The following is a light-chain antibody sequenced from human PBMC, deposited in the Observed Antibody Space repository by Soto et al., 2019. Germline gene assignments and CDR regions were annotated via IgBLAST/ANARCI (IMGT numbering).Light chain of an antibody. V-gene: IGLV2-8*01. CDR2: EVS. J-gene: IGLJ2*01. Sequence: QAVVTQPPSASGSPGQSVTISCTGTSSDVGGYNYVSWYQQHPGKAPKLMIYEVSKRPSGVPDRFSGSKSGNTASLTVSGLQAEDEADYYCSSYAGSNNLVFGGGTKLTLL. CDR3: SSYAGSNNLV. CDR1: SSDVGGYNY.